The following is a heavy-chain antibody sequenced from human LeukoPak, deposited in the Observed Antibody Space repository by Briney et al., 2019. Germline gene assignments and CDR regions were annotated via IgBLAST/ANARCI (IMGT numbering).Heavy chain of an antibody. CDR3: ARDAGGLDV. CDR2: INPNHGAT. CDR1: GYTFTGFH. J-gene: IGHJ6*02. V-gene: IGHV1-2*02. Sequence: ASVKVSCKASGYTFTGFHIHWVRQAPGQGLEWMGWINPNHGATCHSQKFQGRVTMTRDTSITTAYMELSRLRPDDTAVYFCARDAGGLDVWGQGTTVTVSS.